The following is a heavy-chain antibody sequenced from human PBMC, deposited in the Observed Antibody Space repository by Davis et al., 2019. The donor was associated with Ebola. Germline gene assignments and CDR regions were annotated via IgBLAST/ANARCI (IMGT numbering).Heavy chain of an antibody. CDR2: ISAYNGNT. Sequence: ASVKVSCKASGYTFTSYGISWVRQAPGQGLEWMGWISAYNGNTNYAQKFQGRVTMTTDTSTSTAYMELRSLRSDDTAVYYCAREAGDYVLYYYGMDVWGQGTTVTVSS. CDR3: AREAGDYVLYYYGMDV. V-gene: IGHV1-18*01. D-gene: IGHD4-17*01. CDR1: GYTFTSYG. J-gene: IGHJ6*02.